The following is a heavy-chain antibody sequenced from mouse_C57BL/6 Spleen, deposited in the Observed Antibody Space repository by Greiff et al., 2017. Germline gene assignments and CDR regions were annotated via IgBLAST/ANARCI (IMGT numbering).Heavy chain of an antibody. CDR2: VYPYNGGT. V-gene: IGHV1-36*01. CDR3: ARSEYGNYYFDV. J-gene: IGHJ1*03. Sequence: VQLKQSGPVLVKPGPSVKISCKASGFTFTDYYMHWVKQSHGKSLEWIGLVYPYNGGTSYNQTFKGKATLTVDPSSSTAYMELNSLTSEDSAVYYCARSEYGNYYFDVWGTGTTVTVSS. CDR1: GFTFTDYY. D-gene: IGHD2-10*02.